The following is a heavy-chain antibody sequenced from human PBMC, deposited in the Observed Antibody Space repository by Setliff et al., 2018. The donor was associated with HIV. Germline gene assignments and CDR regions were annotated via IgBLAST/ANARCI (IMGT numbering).Heavy chain of an antibody. J-gene: IGHJ4*02. CDR3: ARPSPPLCSDTSCYFGAFDD. Sequence: SETLSLTCGVSGFYISRGYYWGWIRQPPGKGLEWIGNIKHSGRDYYNPSLMGRVTISVNTSKNQFSLNLSSVTAADTAIYYCARPSPPLCSDTSCYFGAFDDWGQGILVTVSS. CDR2: IKHSGRD. CDR1: GFYISRGYY. V-gene: IGHV4-38-2*01. D-gene: IGHD2-2*01.